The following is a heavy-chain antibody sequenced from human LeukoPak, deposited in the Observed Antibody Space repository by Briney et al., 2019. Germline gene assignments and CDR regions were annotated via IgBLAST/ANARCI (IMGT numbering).Heavy chain of an antibody. D-gene: IGHD2-2*01. CDR2: ISGSGGST. J-gene: IGHJ6*02. CDR1: GFTFSSYA. CDR3: AKLCPASCYYYYYGMDV. V-gene: IGHV3-23*01. Sequence: GGSLRLSCAASGFTFSSYAMSWVRQAPGKGLEWVSAISGSGGSTYYAGSVKGRFTISRDNSKNTLYLQMNSLRAEDTAVYYCAKLCPASCYYYYYGMDVWGQGTTVTVSS.